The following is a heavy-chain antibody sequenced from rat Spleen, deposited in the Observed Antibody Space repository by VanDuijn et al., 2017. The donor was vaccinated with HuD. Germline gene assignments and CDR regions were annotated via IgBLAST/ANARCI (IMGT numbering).Heavy chain of an antibody. CDR2: INTDGGRT. Sequence: EVQLVETGGGLVQPGRSLKLSCVASGFTFSSYWIYWIRQAPGKGLEWISSINTDGGRTFYPDSVKGRFTISRDNAENTVYLQMDSLRSEDTATYYCAKDPFNYGTYWGQGVMVTVSS. V-gene: IGHV5-58*01. D-gene: IGHD1-3*01. CDR1: GFTFSSYW. CDR3: AKDPFNYGTY. J-gene: IGHJ2*01.